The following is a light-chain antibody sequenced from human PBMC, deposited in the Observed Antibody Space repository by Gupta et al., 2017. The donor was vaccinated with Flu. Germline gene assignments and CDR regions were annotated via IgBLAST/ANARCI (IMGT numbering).Light chain of an antibody. V-gene: IGLV2-14*01. Sequence: SITISCTGTSSDIGGYNSVSWHQQHPGKAPKMMIYEVSDRPAGVSHRFSGSKSGNTAFLTISGRQAEDEADYYCSSYTNINTRVFGGGTKLTVL. J-gene: IGLJ3*02. CDR1: SSDIGGYNS. CDR3: SSYTNINTRV. CDR2: EVS.